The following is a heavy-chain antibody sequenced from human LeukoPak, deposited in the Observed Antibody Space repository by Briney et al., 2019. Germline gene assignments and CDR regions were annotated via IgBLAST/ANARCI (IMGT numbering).Heavy chain of an antibody. CDR3: ARFNYDFGGLWSDP. CDR1: GGSISSYY. CDR2: IYYSGST. J-gene: IGHJ5*02. Sequence: SETLSLTCTVSGGSISSYYWSWIRQPPGKGLEWIGYIYYSGSTNYNPSLKSRVTISVDTSKNQFSLKLSSVTAADTAVYYCARFNYDFGGLWSDPWGQGTLVTVSS. V-gene: IGHV4-59*01. D-gene: IGHD4-23*01.